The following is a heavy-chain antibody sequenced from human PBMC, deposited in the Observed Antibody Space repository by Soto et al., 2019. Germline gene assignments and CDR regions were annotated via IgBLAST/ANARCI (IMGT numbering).Heavy chain of an antibody. V-gene: IGHV4-31*03. Sequence: SETLSLTCTVSGGSISSGGYYWSWIRQHPGKGLEWIGYIYYSGSTNYNPSLKSRVTISVDTSKNQFSLKLSSVTAADTAVYYCARLGYCSGGSCYTTWFDPWGQGTLVTVSS. CDR2: IYYSGST. D-gene: IGHD2-15*01. J-gene: IGHJ5*02. CDR1: GGSISSGGYY. CDR3: ARLGYCSGGSCYTTWFDP.